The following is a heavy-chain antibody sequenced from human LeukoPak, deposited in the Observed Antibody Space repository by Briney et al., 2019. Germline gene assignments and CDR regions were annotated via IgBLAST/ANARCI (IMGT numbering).Heavy chain of an antibody. V-gene: IGHV3-30*02. Sequence: GGSLRLSCAASGFTFSSYGMHWVRQAPGKGLEWVAFIRYDGSNKYYADSVKGRFTISRDSSKNTLYLQMNSLRAEDTAVYYCARGSKSYGDYIRSRIHYFDYWGQGTLVTVSS. CDR1: GFTFSSYG. CDR3: ARGSKSYGDYIRSRIHYFDY. CDR2: IRYDGSNK. D-gene: IGHD4-17*01. J-gene: IGHJ4*02.